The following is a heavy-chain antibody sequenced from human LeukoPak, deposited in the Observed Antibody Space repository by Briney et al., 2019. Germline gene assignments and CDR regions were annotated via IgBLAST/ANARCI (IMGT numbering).Heavy chain of an antibody. D-gene: IGHD3-22*01. CDR1: GGSFSGYY. Sequence: SETLSLTCAVYGGSFSGYYWSWIRQPPGKGLEWIGEINHSGSTNYNPFLKSRVTISVDTSKNQFSLKLSSVTAADTAVYYCARGIGVDDGLRDGMDVWGQGTTATVSS. V-gene: IGHV4-34*01. J-gene: IGHJ6*02. CDR2: INHSGST. CDR3: ARGIGVDDGLRDGMDV.